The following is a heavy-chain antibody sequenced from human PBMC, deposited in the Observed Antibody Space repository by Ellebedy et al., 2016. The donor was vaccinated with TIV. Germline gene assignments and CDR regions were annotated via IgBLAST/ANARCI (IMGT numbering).Heavy chain of an antibody. V-gene: IGHV3-48*03. J-gene: IGHJ5*02. CDR2: ISGSASVT. D-gene: IGHD4/OR15-4a*01. CDR1: GFTFSSYE. Sequence: PGGSLRLSCAVSGFTFSSYEMNWVRQAPGKGLEWVSYISGSASVTAYADSVKGRFTISRDNARTSLYLQMNSLRVDDTAMYYCARRYGARTSGPWGQGTLVTVSS. CDR3: ARRYGARTSGP.